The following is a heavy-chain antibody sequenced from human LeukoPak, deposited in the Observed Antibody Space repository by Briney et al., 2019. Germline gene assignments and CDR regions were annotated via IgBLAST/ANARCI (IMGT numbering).Heavy chain of an antibody. J-gene: IGHJ4*02. V-gene: IGHV1-18*01. CDR3: ARVADYYDSSGQGYFDY. Sequence: ASVKVSCKASGGTFSSYAISWVRQAPGQGLEWMGWISAYNGNTNYAQKLQGRVTMTTDTSTSTAYMELRSLRSDDTAVYYCARVADYYDSSGQGYFDYWGQGTLVTVSS. CDR1: GGTFSSYA. D-gene: IGHD3-22*01. CDR2: ISAYNGNT.